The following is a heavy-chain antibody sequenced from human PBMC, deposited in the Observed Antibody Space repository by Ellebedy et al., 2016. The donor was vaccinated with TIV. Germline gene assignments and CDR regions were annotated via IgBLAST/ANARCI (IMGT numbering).Heavy chain of an antibody. Sequence: GESLKISCAASGFTFSSYAMHWVRQAPGKGLEWVSSISSSSSYIYYADSVKGRFTISRDNSKNTLYLQMNSLRAEDTAVYYCARAPKRYSSLWYGMDVWGQGTTVTVSS. CDR1: GFTFSSYA. J-gene: IGHJ6*02. CDR3: ARAPKRYSSLWYGMDV. D-gene: IGHD6-13*01. V-gene: IGHV3-21*01. CDR2: ISSSSSYI.